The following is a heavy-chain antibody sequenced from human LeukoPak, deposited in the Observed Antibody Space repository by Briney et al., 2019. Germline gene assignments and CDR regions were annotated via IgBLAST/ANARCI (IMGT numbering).Heavy chain of an antibody. CDR2: IYHSGST. J-gene: IGHJ4*02. CDR3: ARRSLWLAFDY. D-gene: IGHD6-19*01. CDR1: GYSISSGYY. V-gene: IGHV4-38-2*01. Sequence: SEALSLTCAVSGYSISSGYYWGWIRQPPGKGLEWIGSIYHSGSTYYNPSLKSRVTISVDTSKNQFSLKLSSVTAADTAVYYCARRSLWLAFDYWGQGTLVTVSS.